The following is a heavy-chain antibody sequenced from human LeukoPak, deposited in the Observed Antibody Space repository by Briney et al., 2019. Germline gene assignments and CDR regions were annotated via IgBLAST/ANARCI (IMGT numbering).Heavy chain of an antibody. CDR1: GFTFSSYW. D-gene: IGHD6-13*01. CDR2: MNSDGSSI. V-gene: IGHV3-74*01. J-gene: IGHJ4*02. Sequence: GGCLRLSCAASGFTFSSYWMHWVRQAPGKGLVWVSRMNSDGSSISYADSVKGRFTISRDNAKNTLYLQMNSLRAEDTAVYYCARVSSSWAYFEGWGQGTLVSVST. CDR3: ARVSSSWAYFEG.